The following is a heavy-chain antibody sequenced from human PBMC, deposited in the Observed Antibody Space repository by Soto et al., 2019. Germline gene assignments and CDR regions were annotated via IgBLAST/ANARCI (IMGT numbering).Heavy chain of an antibody. CDR1: VGSISRSSYY. Sequence: LXLTCNVFVGSISRSSYYWGWIRQPPGKGLEWIGSIYYSGSTYYNPSLKSRVTISVDTSKNHFSLKLSSVTAADTAVYYCAITPAHYYDSSGTFDYWGQGTLVTVSS. CDR3: AITPAHYYDSSGTFDY. D-gene: IGHD3-22*01. V-gene: IGHV4-39*01. J-gene: IGHJ4*02. CDR2: IYYSGST.